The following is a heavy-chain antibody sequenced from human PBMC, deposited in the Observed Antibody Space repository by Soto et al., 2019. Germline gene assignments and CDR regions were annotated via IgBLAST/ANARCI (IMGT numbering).Heavy chain of an antibody. Sequence: PGGSLRLSCAASGFTVSSNYMSWVRQAPGKGLEWVSVIYSGGRTYYADSVKGRFTISRDNSKNTLYLQMNSLRAEDTAVYYCARDCGADCYDAFDIWGQGTMVTVSS. D-gene: IGHD2-21*02. J-gene: IGHJ3*02. CDR2: IYSGGRT. CDR1: GFTVSSNY. CDR3: ARDCGADCYDAFDI. V-gene: IGHV3-66*01.